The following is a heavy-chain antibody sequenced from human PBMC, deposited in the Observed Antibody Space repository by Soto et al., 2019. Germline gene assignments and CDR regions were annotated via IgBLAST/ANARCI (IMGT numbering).Heavy chain of an antibody. CDR3: AKGKRNSGNYQHIDY. CDR1: GFTFSSYA. CDR2: ISGDSCST. J-gene: IGHJ4*02. V-gene: IGHV3-23*01. Sequence: EVQLLESGGGLIQPGWSLRLSCAASGFTFSSYAMSWVRQAPGEGLEWAALISGDSCSTYYADSVKGRFTIARDNSKNRLYLQMDSLRAEDTAIYYCAKGKRNSGNYQHIDYWGQGTLVTVSS. D-gene: IGHD3-22*01.